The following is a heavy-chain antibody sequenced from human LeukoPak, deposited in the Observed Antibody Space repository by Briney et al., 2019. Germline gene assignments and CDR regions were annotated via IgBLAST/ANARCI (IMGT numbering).Heavy chain of an antibody. CDR2: VIPIFGTA. V-gene: IGHV1-69*05. D-gene: IGHD3-22*01. CDR3: ARTYYYDSSSNWFDS. J-gene: IGHJ5*01. CDR1: GGTFSSYA. Sequence: GASVKVSCKASGGTFSSYAISWVRQAPGQGLEWMGGVIPIFGTANYAQKFQGRVTITRNTSISTAYMELSSLRSEDTAVYYCARTYYYDSSSNWFDSWGQGTLVTVSS.